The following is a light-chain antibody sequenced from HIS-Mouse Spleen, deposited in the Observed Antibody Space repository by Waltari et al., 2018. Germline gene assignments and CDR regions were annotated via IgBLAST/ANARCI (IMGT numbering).Light chain of an antibody. Sequence: QSALTQPRSVSGSPGQSVTIPCPGTSSDLGGYNYVSWYQQHPGKAPKPMIYDVSKRPSGVPDRCSGSKSGNTASLTISGLQAEDEADYYCCSYAGSYTYVFGTGTKVTVL. CDR1: SSDLGGYNY. CDR3: CSYAGSYTYV. J-gene: IGLJ1*01. V-gene: IGLV2-11*01. CDR2: DVS.